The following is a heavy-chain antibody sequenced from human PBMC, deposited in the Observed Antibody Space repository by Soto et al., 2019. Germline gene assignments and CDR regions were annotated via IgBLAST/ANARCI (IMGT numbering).Heavy chain of an antibody. Sequence: PSETLSLTCTVSGGSISSSSYYWGWIRQPPGKGLEWIGSIYYSGSTYYNPSLKSRVTISVDTSKNQFSLKLSSVTAADTAVYYCARRPDYGDYYYGMDVWGQGTTVTVSS. CDR1: GGSISSSSYY. D-gene: IGHD4-17*01. V-gene: IGHV4-39*01. J-gene: IGHJ6*02. CDR3: ARRPDYGDYYYGMDV. CDR2: IYYSGST.